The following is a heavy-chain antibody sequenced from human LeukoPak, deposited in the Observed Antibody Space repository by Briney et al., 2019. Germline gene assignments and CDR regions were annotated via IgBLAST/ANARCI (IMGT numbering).Heavy chain of an antibody. Sequence: ASVKVSCKASGYNFNDFAVNWVRQAPGQGLEWMGWISGFNGNTKYPQNLQGRVTMTEDSSTDTAYMELRSLTSDDTALYYCAAGRPYSLLDYWGQGTLVTVSS. V-gene: IGHV1-18*04. CDR1: GYNFNDFA. CDR2: ISGFNGNT. D-gene: IGHD5-18*01. J-gene: IGHJ4*02. CDR3: AAGRPYSLLDY.